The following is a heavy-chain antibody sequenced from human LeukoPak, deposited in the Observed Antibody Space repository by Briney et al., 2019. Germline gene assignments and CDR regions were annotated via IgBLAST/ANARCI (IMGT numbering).Heavy chain of an antibody. CDR3: ARDSPISRSSSSSRDY. Sequence: ASVKVSCKASGYTFTSYGISWVRQAPGQGLEWMGWISAYNGNTNYAQKLQGRVTMTTDTPTSTAYMELRSLRSDDTAVYYCARDSPISRSSSSSRDYWGQGTLVTVSS. CDR1: GYTFTSYG. V-gene: IGHV1-18*01. D-gene: IGHD3-3*02. CDR2: ISAYNGNT. J-gene: IGHJ4*02.